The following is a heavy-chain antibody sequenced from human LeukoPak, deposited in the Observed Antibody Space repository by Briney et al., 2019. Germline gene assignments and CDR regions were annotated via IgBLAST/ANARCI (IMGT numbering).Heavy chain of an antibody. D-gene: IGHD1-26*01. CDR1: GYTFTGYY. V-gene: IGHV1-2*02. CDR3: ARDGMTYDAFDI. CDR2: INPSSGGT. J-gene: IGHJ3*02. Sequence: GASVKVSCKASGYTFTGYYMHWVRQAPGQGLEWMGWINPSSGGTNYAQKFQGRVTMTRDTSISTAYMELSRLRSDDTAVYYCARDGMTYDAFDIWGQGTMVTVSS.